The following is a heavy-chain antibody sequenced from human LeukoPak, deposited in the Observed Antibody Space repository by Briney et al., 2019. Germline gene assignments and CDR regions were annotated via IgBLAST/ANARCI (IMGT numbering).Heavy chain of an antibody. V-gene: IGHV4-30-4*01. J-gene: IGHJ4*02. CDR3: ARGGPSGYDFWSGYYPSYFDY. CDR2: IYYSGST. Sequence: SETLSLTCTLSGGSMSSGDYYWSWIRQPPGKGLEWIGYIYYSGSTYYNPSLKSRVTISVDTSKNQFSLKLSSVTAADTAVYYCARGGPSGYDFWSGYYPSYFDYWGQGTLVTVSS. D-gene: IGHD3-3*01. CDR1: GGSMSSGDYY.